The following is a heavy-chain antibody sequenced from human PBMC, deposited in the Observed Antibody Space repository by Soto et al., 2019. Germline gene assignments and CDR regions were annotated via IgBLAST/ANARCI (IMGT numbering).Heavy chain of an antibody. J-gene: IGHJ4*02. V-gene: IGHV3-30*18. CDR1: GFTFSSYG. Sequence: VQLVESGGGVVQPGRSLRLSCAASGFTFSSYGMHWVRQAPGKGLEWVAVISYDGSNKYYADSVKGRFTISRDNSKNTLYLQMNSLRAEDTAVYYCAKDNRDILTGYYTGIDYWGQGTLVTVSS. D-gene: IGHD3-9*01. CDR2: ISYDGSNK. CDR3: AKDNRDILTGYYTGIDY.